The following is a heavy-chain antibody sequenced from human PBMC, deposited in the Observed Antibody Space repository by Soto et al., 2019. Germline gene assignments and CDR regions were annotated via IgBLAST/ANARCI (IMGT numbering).Heavy chain of an antibody. J-gene: IGHJ1*01. V-gene: IGHV4-30-4*01. CDR1: GGSISSGDYY. Sequence: QVQLQESGPGLVKPSQTLSLTCTVSGGSISSGDYYWSWIRQPPGKGLEWIGYIYYSGSTYYNPSLKSRVTISVDTSKNHFSLKLSSVTAADTAVYYCARAFMAAAGTAEYFQHWGQGTLVTVSS. D-gene: IGHD6-13*01. CDR3: ARAFMAAAGTAEYFQH. CDR2: IYYSGST.